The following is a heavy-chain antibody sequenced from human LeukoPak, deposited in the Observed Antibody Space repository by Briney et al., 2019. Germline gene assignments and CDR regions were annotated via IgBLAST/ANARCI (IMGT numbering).Heavy chain of an antibody. J-gene: IGHJ4*02. CDR2: ISGSGGST. D-gene: IGHD3-3*01. CDR3: AKFRKSGYWGFDY. Sequence: GGSLRLSCAASGFTFSDYYMSWIRQAPGKGLEWVSAISGSGGSTYYADSVKGRFTISRDNSKNTLYLQMNSLRAEDTAVYYCAKFRKSGYWGFDYWGQGTLVTVSS. CDR1: GFTFSDYY. V-gene: IGHV3-23*01.